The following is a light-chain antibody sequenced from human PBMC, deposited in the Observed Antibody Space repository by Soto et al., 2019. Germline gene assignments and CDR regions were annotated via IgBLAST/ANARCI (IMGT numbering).Light chain of an antibody. CDR3: CSYAGSSTLLYV. V-gene: IGLV2-23*02. Sequence: ALTQPASVSGSPGQSITISCTGTSSDVGSYNLVSWYQQHPGKAPKLMIYEVSKRPSGVSNRFSGSKSGNTASLTISGLQAEDEADYYCCSYAGSSTLLYVFGTGTKVTVL. J-gene: IGLJ1*01. CDR1: SSDVGSYNL. CDR2: EVS.